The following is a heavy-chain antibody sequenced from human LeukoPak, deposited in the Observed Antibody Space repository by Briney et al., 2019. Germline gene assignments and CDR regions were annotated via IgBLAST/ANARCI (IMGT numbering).Heavy chain of an antibody. CDR1: GFTFSSYA. CDR2: ISYDGSNK. D-gene: IGHD6-6*01. CDR3: AREDSSSSQYYGMDV. V-gene: IGHV3-30-3*01. J-gene: IGHJ6*02. Sequence: PGGSLRLSCAASGFTFSSYAMHWVRQAPGKGLEWVAVISYDGSNKYYADSVKGRFTISRDNSKNTLYLQMNSLRAEDTAVYYCAREDSSSSQYYGMDVWGQGTTVTVSS.